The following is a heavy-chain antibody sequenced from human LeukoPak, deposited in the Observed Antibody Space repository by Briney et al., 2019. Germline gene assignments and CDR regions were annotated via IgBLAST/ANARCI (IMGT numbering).Heavy chain of an antibody. CDR2: IYYSGST. CDR1: GGSISSSSYY. J-gene: IGHJ4*02. D-gene: IGHD1-26*01. V-gene: IGHV4-39*07. CDR3: ARASGSFDY. Sequence: SETLSLTCTVSGGSISSSSYYWGWIRQPPGKGLEWIGSIYYSGSTYYNPSLKSRVTISVDTSKNQFSLKLSPVTAADTAVYYCARASGSFDYWGQGTLVTVSS.